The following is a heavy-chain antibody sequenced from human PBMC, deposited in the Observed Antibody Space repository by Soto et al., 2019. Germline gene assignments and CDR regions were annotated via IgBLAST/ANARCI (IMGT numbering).Heavy chain of an antibody. J-gene: IGHJ5*01. D-gene: IGHD3-16*01. CDR1: GFTFRNFG. CDR3: AKDREYYANFDS. Sequence: QVQLVESGGGVVQPGRSLRLSCVASGFTFRNFGMHWIRQAPGKGLEWLTSISHDGGEKYYSDSVKGRFTISRDNSKNTLYTEMNSLRAEDTATYFCAKDREYYANFDSWGQGPLVIVSS. V-gene: IGHV3-30*18. CDR2: ISHDGGEK.